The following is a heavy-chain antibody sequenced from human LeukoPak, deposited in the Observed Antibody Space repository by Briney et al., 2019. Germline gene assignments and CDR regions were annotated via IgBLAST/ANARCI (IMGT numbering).Heavy chain of an antibody. D-gene: IGHD3-22*01. CDR2: INPNSGGT. Sequence: ASVKVSCKASGYTFTGYYMRWVRQAPGQGLEWMGWINPNSGGTNYAQKFQGRVTMTRDTSISTAYMELSRLRSDDTAVYYCARDGMDSYDSSGYYPIDYWGQGTLVTVSS. V-gene: IGHV1-2*02. J-gene: IGHJ4*02. CDR1: GYTFTGYY. CDR3: ARDGMDSYDSSGYYPIDY.